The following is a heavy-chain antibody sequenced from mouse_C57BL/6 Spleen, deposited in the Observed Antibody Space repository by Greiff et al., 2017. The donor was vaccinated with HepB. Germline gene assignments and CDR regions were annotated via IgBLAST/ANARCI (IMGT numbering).Heavy chain of an antibody. CDR1: GFTFSDYY. J-gene: IGHJ1*03. V-gene: IGHV5-16*01. Sequence: EVKLEESEGGLVQPGSSMKLSCTASGFTFSDYYMAWVRQVPEKGLEWVANINYDGSSTYYLDSLKSRFIISRDNAKNILYLQMSSLKSEDTATYYCARETAPLFGTTVVATDWYFDVWGTGTTVTVSS. CDR2: INYDGSST. D-gene: IGHD1-1*01. CDR3: ARETAPLFGTTVVATDWYFDV.